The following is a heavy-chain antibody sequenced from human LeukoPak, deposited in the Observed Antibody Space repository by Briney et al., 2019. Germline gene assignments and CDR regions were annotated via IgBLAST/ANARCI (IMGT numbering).Heavy chain of an antibody. CDR3: ARPPRWFGESKDTAMAHFDY. D-gene: IGHD5-18*01. CDR1: GYTFTSYG. CDR2: ISAYNSNT. J-gene: IGHJ4*02. V-gene: IGHV1-18*01. Sequence: ASVKVSCKASGYTFTSYGISWVRQAPGQGLEWMGWISAYNSNTNYAQKLQGRVTMTTDTSTSTAYMELRSLRSDDTAVYYCARPPRWFGESKDTAMAHFDYWGQGTLVTVSS.